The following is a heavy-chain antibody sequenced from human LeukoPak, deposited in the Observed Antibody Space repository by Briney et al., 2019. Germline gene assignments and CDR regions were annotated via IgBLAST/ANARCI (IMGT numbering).Heavy chain of an antibody. Sequence: PSETLSLTCTVSGGSISSYYWSWIRQPPGKGLEWIGYIYYSGSTNYNPSLKSRVTISVDTSKNQFSLKLSSVTAADTAVYYCATGPQPPRYCSGGSCYPHYGMDVWGQGTTVTVSS. CDR1: GGSISSYY. V-gene: IGHV4-59*08. J-gene: IGHJ6*02. D-gene: IGHD2-15*01. CDR3: ATGPQPPRYCSGGSCYPHYGMDV. CDR2: IYYSGST.